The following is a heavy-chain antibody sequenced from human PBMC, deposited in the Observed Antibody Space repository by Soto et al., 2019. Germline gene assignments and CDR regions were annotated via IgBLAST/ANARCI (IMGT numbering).Heavy chain of an antibody. CDR1: GFTFSSYG. V-gene: IGHV3-30*18. CDR2: ISYDGSNK. Sequence: LRLSCAASGFTFSSYGMHWVRQAPVKGLEWVAVISYDGSNKYYADSVKGRFTISRDNSKNTLYLQMNSLRAEDTAVYYCAKEADYYYYGMDVWGQGTTVTVSS. J-gene: IGHJ6*02. CDR3: AKEADYYYYGMDV.